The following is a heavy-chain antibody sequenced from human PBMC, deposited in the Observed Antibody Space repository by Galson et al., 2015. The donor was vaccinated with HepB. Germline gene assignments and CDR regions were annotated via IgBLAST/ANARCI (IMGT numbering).Heavy chain of an antibody. Sequence: SVKVSCKVSGHTFSNYGISWVRQAPGQGLEWMRWISVYNGNTNYAQKLQGRVVMTTDTSTNTIYMELRSLRFDDTAVYYCARARYSSSPPDYWGQGTLVTVSS. CDR3: ARARYSSSPPDY. J-gene: IGHJ4*02. CDR2: ISVYNGNT. V-gene: IGHV1-18*01. CDR1: GHTFSNYG. D-gene: IGHD6-6*01.